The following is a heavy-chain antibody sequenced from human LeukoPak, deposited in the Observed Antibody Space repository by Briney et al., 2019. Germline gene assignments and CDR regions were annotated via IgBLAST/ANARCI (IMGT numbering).Heavy chain of an antibody. Sequence: GGSLRLSCAASGFTFSSYEMNWVRQAPGKGLEWVSYISSSGSTIYYADSVKGRFTISRDNAKNSLYLQMNSLRAADTAVYYCARGGYDYVWGSYRSPRNFDYWGQGTLVTVSS. D-gene: IGHD3-16*02. V-gene: IGHV3-48*03. CDR2: ISSSGSTI. CDR1: GFTFSSYE. J-gene: IGHJ4*02. CDR3: ARGGYDYVWGSYRSPRNFDY.